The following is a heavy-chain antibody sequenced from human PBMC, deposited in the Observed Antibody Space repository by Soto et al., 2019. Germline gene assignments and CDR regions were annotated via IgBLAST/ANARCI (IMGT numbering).Heavy chain of an antibody. CDR1: GFTFDDYA. Sequence: EVQLVESGGGLVQPGRSLRLSCAASGFTFDDYAMHWVRQAPGKGLEWVSGISWNSGSIGYADSVKGRSTISRDNAKNSLYLQMNSLRAEDTALYYCAKTVPAGGSGYYYGMDVWGQGTTVTVSS. D-gene: IGHD2-2*01. CDR3: AKTVPAGGSGYYYGMDV. CDR2: ISWNSGSI. V-gene: IGHV3-9*01. J-gene: IGHJ6*02.